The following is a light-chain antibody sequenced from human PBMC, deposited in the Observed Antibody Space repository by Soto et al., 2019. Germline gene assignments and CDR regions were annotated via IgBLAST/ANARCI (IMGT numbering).Light chain of an antibody. V-gene: IGKV1-5*03. J-gene: IGKJ2*01. CDR2: KAS. CDR3: QQYNSYMFT. CDR1: QSIGSW. Sequence: DIQMTQSPSTLSAFVGDRVRITCRASQSIGSWLAWYQQKPGKAPKLLIQKASRLESGVPSRFSGSGSGTEFTLTISSLQPDDFATYYCQQYNSYMFTFGQGTTLEIK.